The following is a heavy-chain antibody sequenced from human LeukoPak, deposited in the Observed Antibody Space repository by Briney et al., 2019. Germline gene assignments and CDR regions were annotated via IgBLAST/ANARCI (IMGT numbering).Heavy chain of an antibody. Sequence: GGSLRLSCAASGFIFNDHAMHWVRQAPGKGLEWVSGINGNGGGTAYADSVKGRFTISRDNAKNTLNLQMNSLRAEDTAVYYCARDLGQYYDTSDNWFDPWGQGTLVTVSS. D-gene: IGHD3-22*01. CDR3: ARDLGQYYDTSDNWFDP. CDR2: INGNGGGT. V-gene: IGHV3-9*01. J-gene: IGHJ5*02. CDR1: GFIFNDHA.